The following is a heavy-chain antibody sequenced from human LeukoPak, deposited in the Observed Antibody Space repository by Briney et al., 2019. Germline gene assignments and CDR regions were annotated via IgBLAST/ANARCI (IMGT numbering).Heavy chain of an antibody. Sequence: GGSLRLSCAASGFTFSSYGMHWVRQAPGKGLEWVAVIWYDGSNAYYADSVKGQFTISRDNSKNTLFLQMNSLRAEDTALYYCARDFGSRRAFDIWGQGTMVTVSS. CDR1: GFTFSSYG. J-gene: IGHJ3*02. CDR2: IWYDGSNA. V-gene: IGHV3-33*01. CDR3: ARDFGSRRAFDI. D-gene: IGHD3-16*01.